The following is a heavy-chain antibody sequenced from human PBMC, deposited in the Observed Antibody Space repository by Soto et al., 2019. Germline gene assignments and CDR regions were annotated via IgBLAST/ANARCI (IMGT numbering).Heavy chain of an antibody. CDR3: AIGRQLYHYFHLAV. D-gene: IGHD6-13*01. Sequence: PSETMSLTCTVSGGSINTYYWTWIRPPPGKGLEWIGYIYYSGNTDYNPSLKSRVTISIDTSKNQFSLKLSSVTAADTAVYYCAIGRQLYHYFHLAVSGQRTTVTVSS. CDR2: IYYSGNT. J-gene: IGHJ6*03. CDR1: GGSINTYY. V-gene: IGHV4-59*01.